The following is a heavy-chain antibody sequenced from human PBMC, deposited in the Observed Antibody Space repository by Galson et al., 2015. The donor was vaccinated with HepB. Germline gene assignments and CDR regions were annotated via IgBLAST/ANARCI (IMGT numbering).Heavy chain of an antibody. CDR3: ARGENYAVWSGCLMDV. D-gene: IGHD3-3*01. V-gene: IGHV3-30-3*01. CDR1: GFTFSSYA. Sequence: SLRLSCAASGFTFSSYAVHWVRQAPGKGLEWVAVTSYDGSNKYYAVSVKGRFIISRDNSKNTLYLQMNSLRAEDTAVYYCARGENYAVWSGCLMDVWGKGTAVTVSS. CDR2: TSYDGSNK. J-gene: IGHJ6*04.